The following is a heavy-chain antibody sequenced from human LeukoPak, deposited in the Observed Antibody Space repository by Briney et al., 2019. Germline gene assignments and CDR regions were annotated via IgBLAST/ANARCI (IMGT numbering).Heavy chain of an antibody. J-gene: IGHJ5*02. Sequence: SETLSLTCTVSGAFVSRESWSWIRQPPGKGLEWIGYISHRGNTDYKPSLESRVTISVDTSKNQFSLKLSSVTAADTAVYYCARAPLYYGSGGFDPWGQGTLVTVSS. V-gene: IGHV4-59*02. CDR3: ARAPLYYGSGGFDP. D-gene: IGHD3-10*01. CDR2: ISHRGNT. CDR1: GAFVSRES.